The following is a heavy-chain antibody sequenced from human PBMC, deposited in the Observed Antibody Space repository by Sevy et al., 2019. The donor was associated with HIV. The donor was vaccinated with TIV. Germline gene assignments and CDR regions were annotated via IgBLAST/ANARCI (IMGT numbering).Heavy chain of an antibody. D-gene: IGHD5-12*01. V-gene: IGHV4-59*01. J-gene: IGHJ5*02. CDR1: GGSISAYY. Sequence: SETLSLTCTVSGGSISAYYWSWIRQPPGKGLEYIGDIYYTGSTYYNPSLKSRVTISVDTSKNQFSLKLRPVTAVDTAVYYCARAPPVRSGDDSLNWLDPWGQGTLVTVSS. CDR3: ARAPPVRSGDDSLNWLDP. CDR2: IYYTGST.